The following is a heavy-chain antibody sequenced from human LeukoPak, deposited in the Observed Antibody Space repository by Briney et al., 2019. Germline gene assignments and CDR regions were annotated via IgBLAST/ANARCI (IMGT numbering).Heavy chain of an antibody. V-gene: IGHV3-30*02. CDR2: IRYDGSNK. J-gene: IGHJ6*03. D-gene: IGHD3-22*01. CDR1: GFTFSSYG. Sequence: GGSLRLSCAASGFTFSSYGMHWVRQAPGKGLEWVAFIRYDGSNKYYADSVKGRFTISRDNFKNTLYLQMNSLRAEDTAVYYCAKDFCAYYDSSGYRRRDYYYYYYMDVWGKGTTVTISS. CDR3: AKDFCAYYDSSGYRRRDYYYYYYMDV.